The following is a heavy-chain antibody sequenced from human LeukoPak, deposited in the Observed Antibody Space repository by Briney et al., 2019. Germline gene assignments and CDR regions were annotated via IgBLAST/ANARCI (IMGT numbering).Heavy chain of an antibody. J-gene: IGHJ5*02. CDR3: ARTYYDILTGSGNWFDP. D-gene: IGHD3-9*01. CDR1: GGSISSGDYY. V-gene: IGHV4-30-4*01. CDR2: IYHSGST. Sequence: SETLSLTCTVSGGSISSGDYYWSWIRQPPGTGLEWIGYIYHSGSTSYNPSLKSRLTLSADTSKNQFSLKLSSVTAADTAVYYCARTYYDILTGSGNWFDPWGQGTLVTVSS.